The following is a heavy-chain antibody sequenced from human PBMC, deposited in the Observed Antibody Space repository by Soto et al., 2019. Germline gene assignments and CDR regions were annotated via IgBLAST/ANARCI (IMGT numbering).Heavy chain of an antibody. CDR2: LTGSGDST. J-gene: IGHJ4*01. D-gene: IGHD2-15*01. CDR3: AKRLLAAHPRPLNY. CDR1: GFTFSSYA. Sequence: EVQLLESGGGLIQPGGSLRLSCAASGFTFSSYAMTWVRQAPGKGLEWVSTLTGSGDSTFYADSVKGRFTNSRDNSNNTLFLQLSNLRADDAAVYYFAKRLLAAHPRPLNYMGHGTLGTVSS. V-gene: IGHV3-23*01.